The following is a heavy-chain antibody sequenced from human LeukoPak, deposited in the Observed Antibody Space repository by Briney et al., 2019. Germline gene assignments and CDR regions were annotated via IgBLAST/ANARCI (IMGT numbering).Heavy chain of an antibody. CDR3: ARHENYGDAPHNWFDP. J-gene: IGHJ5*02. CDR1: GDSISSSSYY. D-gene: IGHD4-17*01. V-gene: IGHV4-39*01. CDR2: IDHSGST. Sequence: SETLSLTCTVSGDSISSSSYYWGWIRQPPGKGLEYIGSIDHSGSTYYNPSLNPSLKSRVTISVDTSKNQFSLKLSSVTAADTAVYYCARHENYGDAPHNWFDPWGQGTLVTVSS.